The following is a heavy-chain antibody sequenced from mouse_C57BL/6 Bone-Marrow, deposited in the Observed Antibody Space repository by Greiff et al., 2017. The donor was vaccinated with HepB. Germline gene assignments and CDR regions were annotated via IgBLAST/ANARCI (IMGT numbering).Heavy chain of an antibody. D-gene: IGHD2-2*01. CDR3: ERRAGYHWYFDV. Sequence: EVMLVESGGGLVQPGESLKLSCESNEYEFPSHDMSWVRKTPEKRLELVAAINSDGGSTYYPDTMERQFIISRDNTKKTLYLQMSSLRSEDTALYYCERRAGYHWYFDVWGTGTTVTVSS. CDR2: INSDGGST. CDR1: EYEFPSHD. V-gene: IGHV5-2*01. J-gene: IGHJ1*03.